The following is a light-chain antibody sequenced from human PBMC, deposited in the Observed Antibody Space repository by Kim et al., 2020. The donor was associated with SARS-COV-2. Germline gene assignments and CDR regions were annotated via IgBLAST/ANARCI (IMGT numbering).Light chain of an antibody. CDR2: GNS. CDR3: QSYDSSLGGSV. J-gene: IGLJ2*01. Sequence: QRVTISCTGGSSNIGAGYDVHWYQQLPGTAPKPLIYGNSNRPSGVPDRFSGSKSGTSASLAITGLQAEDEADYYCQSYDSSLGGSVFGGGTQLTVL. CDR1: SSNIGAGYD. V-gene: IGLV1-40*01.